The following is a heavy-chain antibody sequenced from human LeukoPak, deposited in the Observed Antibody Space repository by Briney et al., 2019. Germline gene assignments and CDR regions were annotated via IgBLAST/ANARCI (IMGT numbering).Heavy chain of an antibody. D-gene: IGHD6-13*01. CDR1: GDSVPSNSSA. J-gene: IGHJ4*02. Sequence: SQTLSLTCAISGDSVPSNSSAWDWIRQSPSRGLEWLGRTYFRSKWYSDYTMSVKGRITINGDTSKNQSSLQLNSVTPDDRAVYFCARSIPATGNNFDYWGQGTRVTVSS. CDR2: TYFRSKWYS. CDR3: ARSIPATGNNFDY. V-gene: IGHV6-1*01.